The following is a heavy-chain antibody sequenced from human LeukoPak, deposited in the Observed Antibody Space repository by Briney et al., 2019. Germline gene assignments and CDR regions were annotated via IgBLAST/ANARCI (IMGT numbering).Heavy chain of an antibody. Sequence: PGGSLRLSXAASRFTFSNYWMSWVRQAPGKGLEWVANINQDGSEKHYVDSVKGRFTISRDNAKNSLYLQMNSLRAEDTAVYYCASMDTALETDYWGQGTLVTVSS. J-gene: IGHJ4*02. CDR2: INQDGSEK. CDR1: RFTFSNYW. CDR3: ASMDTALETDY. V-gene: IGHV3-7*01. D-gene: IGHD5-18*01.